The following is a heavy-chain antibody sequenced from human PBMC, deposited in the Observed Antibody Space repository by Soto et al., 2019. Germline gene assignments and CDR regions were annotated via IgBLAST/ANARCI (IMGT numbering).Heavy chain of an antibody. D-gene: IGHD2-8*02. V-gene: IGHV3-23*01. CDR1: GFIFSSYA. CDR3: TRGSASGAFDY. CDR2: ISGRGGTI. Sequence: EVQLLESGGDLLQPGGSLRLSCAASGFIFSSYAMGWVRQVPGKGLEWVSAISGRGGTIYYADSVKGRFTISRDNSKNTLYLQMNTLRGQDSAVYYCTRGSASGAFDYWGQGALVTVSS. J-gene: IGHJ4*02.